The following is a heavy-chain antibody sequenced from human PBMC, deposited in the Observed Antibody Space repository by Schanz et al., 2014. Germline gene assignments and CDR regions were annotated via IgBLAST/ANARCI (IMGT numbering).Heavy chain of an antibody. CDR1: GFSFVDAW. Sequence: EVQVVESGGGLVQPGGSLRLSCAASGFSFVDAWMSWVRQAPGRGLEWVSSISSSSSYIYYADSVKGRFTISRDNAKSSLFLQMNSLRAEDTAVYYCVREVGAAAGLAWGLDYWGRGTLVTVSS. CDR3: VREVGAAAGLAWGLDY. CDR2: ISSSSSYI. J-gene: IGHJ4*02. D-gene: IGHD6-13*01. V-gene: IGHV3-21*06.